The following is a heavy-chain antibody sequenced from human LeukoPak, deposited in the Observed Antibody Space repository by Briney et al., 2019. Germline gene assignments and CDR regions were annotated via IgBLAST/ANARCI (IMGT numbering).Heavy chain of an antibody. CDR2: IYPGDSGT. CDR1: GYSFTSYW. D-gene: IGHD6-19*01. V-gene: IGHV5-51*01. CDR3: ARAWLASYYFDH. Sequence: GESLKISCKGSGYSFTSYWIAWVRQMPGKGLEWMGIIYPGDSGTRYSPSFQGQVTISADKSISTAYLQWSSLKASDTAIYYCARAWLASYYFDHWGQGTLVTVSS. J-gene: IGHJ4*02.